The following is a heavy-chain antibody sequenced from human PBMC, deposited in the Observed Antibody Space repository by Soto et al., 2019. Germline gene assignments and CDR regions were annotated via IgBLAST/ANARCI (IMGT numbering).Heavy chain of an antibody. D-gene: IGHD3-22*01. Sequence: SETLPLTCTVSGGSISSYYWSWIRQPPGKGLEWIGYIYYSGSTNYNPSLKSRVTISVDTSKNQFSLKLSSVTAADTAVYYCARDIGNQAYYDSSGYFGFDPWGQGTLVTVS. J-gene: IGHJ5*02. V-gene: IGHV4-59*01. CDR1: GGSISSYY. CDR2: IYYSGST. CDR3: ARDIGNQAYYDSSGYFGFDP.